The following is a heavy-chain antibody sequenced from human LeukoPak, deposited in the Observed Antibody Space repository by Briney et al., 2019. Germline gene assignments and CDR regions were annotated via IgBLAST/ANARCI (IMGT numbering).Heavy chain of an antibody. CDR2: ISSSSSYI. D-gene: IGHD6-19*01. Sequence: GGSLRLSCAVSGFTFSSYWMSWVRQAPGKGLEWVSSISSSSSYIYYADSVKGRFTISRDNAKNSLYLQMNSLRAEDTAVYYCARDPAVAGTAFLDYWGQGTLVTVSS. V-gene: IGHV3-21*01. CDR3: ARDPAVAGTAFLDY. J-gene: IGHJ4*02. CDR1: GFTFSSYW.